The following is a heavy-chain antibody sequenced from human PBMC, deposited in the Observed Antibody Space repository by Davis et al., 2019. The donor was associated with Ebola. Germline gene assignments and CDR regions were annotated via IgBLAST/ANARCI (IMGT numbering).Heavy chain of an antibody. CDR2: IYHSGST. J-gene: IGHJ4*02. CDR3: ARGHFLVVTTFDY. D-gene: IGHD2-21*02. CDR1: GGSISGYY. Sequence: GSLRLSCTVSGGSISGYYWSWVRQPPGKGLEWIGEIYHSGSTNYNPSLKSRVTISVDTSKNQFSLKLSSVTAADTAVYYCARGHFLVVTTFDYWGQGTLVTVSS. V-gene: IGHV4-34*01.